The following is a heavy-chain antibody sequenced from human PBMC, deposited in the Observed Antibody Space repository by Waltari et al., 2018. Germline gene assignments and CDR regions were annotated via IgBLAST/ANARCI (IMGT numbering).Heavy chain of an antibody. CDR2: IYYSGST. V-gene: IGHV4-59*01. Sequence: QVQLQESGPGLVKPSETLSLTCTVSGGSISSYYWSWIRQPPGKGLEWIGYIYYSGSTNYNPSLKSRVTISVDTSKNQFSLKLSSVTAADTAVYYCARGASHTYGGNRYWGQGTLVTVSS. J-gene: IGHJ4*02. D-gene: IGHD4-17*01. CDR1: GGSISSYY. CDR3: ARGASHTYGGNRY.